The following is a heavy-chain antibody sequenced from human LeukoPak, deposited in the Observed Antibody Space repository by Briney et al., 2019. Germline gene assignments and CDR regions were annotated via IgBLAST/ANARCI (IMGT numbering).Heavy chain of an antibody. J-gene: IGHJ6*02. Sequence: ASVKVSCKASGGTFSSYAISWGRQAPGQGLEWMGRITPILGIATYAQKFQGRVTITADKSTSTAYMELSSLRSEDTAVYYCASHREVVAPKMTTVTTSYYYGMDVWGQGTTVTVSS. CDR3: ASHREVVAPKMTTVTTSYYYGMDV. V-gene: IGHV1-69*04. CDR1: GGTFSSYA. CDR2: ITPILGIA. D-gene: IGHD4-17*01.